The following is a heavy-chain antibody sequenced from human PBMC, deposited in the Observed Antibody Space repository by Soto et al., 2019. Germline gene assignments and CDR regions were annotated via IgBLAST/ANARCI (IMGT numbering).Heavy chain of an antibody. CDR2: IDSRGRTL. D-gene: IGHD6-6*01. V-gene: IGHV3-11*01. CDR1: GFTFTDYS. Sequence: GGSLRLSCAASGFTFTDYSMSWIRQAPGKGLEWLAFIDSRGRTLSYAGSVKGRFTISRDNAKNSLYLQMHSLRADDTAVYYCARQAARNYIDSWGQGDVVTVSS. CDR3: ARQAARNYIDS. J-gene: IGHJ4*02.